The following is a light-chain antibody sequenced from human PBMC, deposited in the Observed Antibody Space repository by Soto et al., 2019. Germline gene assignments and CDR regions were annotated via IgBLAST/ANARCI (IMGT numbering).Light chain of an antibody. CDR2: GAS. Sequence: EIVMTQSPATLSVSPGERATLSCRASQSVSSNLAWYQQKPGQAPRLLIYGASTRATGIPARFSGSGSGTEFTLTISSLQSEDFAVYYCQKYNNWLPYTFGRGTKLEIK. CDR3: QKYNNWLPYT. CDR1: QSVSSN. V-gene: IGKV3-15*01. J-gene: IGKJ2*01.